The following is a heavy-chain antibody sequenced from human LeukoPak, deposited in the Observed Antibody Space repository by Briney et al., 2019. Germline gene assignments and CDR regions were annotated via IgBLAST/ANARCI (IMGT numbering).Heavy chain of an antibody. CDR2: IIPIFGTA. V-gene: IGHV1-69*13. D-gene: IGHD3-3*01. CDR3: ASCPIRPRYYDFWSATKGWFDP. Sequence: SVKVSCKASGGTFSSYAISWVRQAPGQGLEWMRGIIPIFGTANYAQKFQGRVTITADESTSTAYMELSSLRSEDTAVYYCASCPIRPRYYDFWSATKGWFDPWGQGTLVTVSS. CDR1: GGTFSSYA. J-gene: IGHJ5*02.